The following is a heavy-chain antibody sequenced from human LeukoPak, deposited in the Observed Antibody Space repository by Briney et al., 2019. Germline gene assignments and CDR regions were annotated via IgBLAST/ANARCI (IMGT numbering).Heavy chain of an antibody. Sequence: SETLSLTCTVSGGSISSYYWSWIRQPPGKGLEWIGYIYYSGSTNYNPSLKSRVTISVDTSKNQFSLKLSSVTAADTAVYYCARLDYDSSGYYYWFDPWGQGTLVTVSS. CDR3: ARLDYDSSGYYYWFDP. D-gene: IGHD3-22*01. V-gene: IGHV4-59*12. CDR1: GGSISSYY. J-gene: IGHJ5*02. CDR2: IYYSGST.